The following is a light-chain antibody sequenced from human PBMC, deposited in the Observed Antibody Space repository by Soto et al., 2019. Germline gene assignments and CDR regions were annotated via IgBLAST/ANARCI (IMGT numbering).Light chain of an antibody. CDR1: SSDVGGYNY. Sequence: QSVLTQPASVSGSPGQSITISCTGTSSDVGGYNYVSWYQHHPGKAPKLLIYDVSNRPSGVSNRFSGPKSDNTASLTISGLQPEGEADYYCSSYTTSNTRQIVFGTGTKVTVL. J-gene: IGLJ1*01. V-gene: IGLV2-14*03. CDR2: DVS. CDR3: SSYTTSNTRQIV.